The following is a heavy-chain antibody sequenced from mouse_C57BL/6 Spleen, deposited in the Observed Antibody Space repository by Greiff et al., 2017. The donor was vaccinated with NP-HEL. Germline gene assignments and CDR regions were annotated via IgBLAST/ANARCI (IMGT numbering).Heavy chain of an antibody. Sequence: QVQLQQPGTELVKPGASVKLSCKASGYTFTSYWMHWVKQRPGQGLEWIGNINPSNGGTNYNEKFKSKATLTVDKSSSKAYMQLSSLTSEDSSVYYCARGILFITTFMDYWGQGTSVTVSS. D-gene: IGHD1-1*01. CDR2: INPSNGGT. CDR1: GYTFTSYW. CDR3: ARGILFITTFMDY. J-gene: IGHJ4*01. V-gene: IGHV1-53*01.